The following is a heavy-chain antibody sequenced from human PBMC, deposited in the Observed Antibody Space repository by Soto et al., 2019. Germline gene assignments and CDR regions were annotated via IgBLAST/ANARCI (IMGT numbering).Heavy chain of an antibody. CDR2: IIPIFGTA. V-gene: IGHV1-69*13. CDR1: GGTFSSYA. J-gene: IGHJ4*02. CDR3: ASYDSSGHYRPYFDY. D-gene: IGHD3-22*01. Sequence: SVKVSCKASGGTFSSYAISWVRQAPGQGLEWMGGIIPIFGTANYAQKFQGRVTITADESTSTAYMELSSLRSEDTAVYYCASYDSSGHYRPYFDYWGQGTLVTVSS.